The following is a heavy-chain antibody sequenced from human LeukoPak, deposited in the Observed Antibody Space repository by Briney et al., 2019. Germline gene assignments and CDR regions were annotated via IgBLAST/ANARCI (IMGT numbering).Heavy chain of an antibody. Sequence: GGSLRLSCAASGFTFSSYWMSWVRQAPGKGLEWVANIKQDGSEKYYVDSVKGRFTISRDNAKNSLYLQMNSLRAEDTAVYYCARRSSSGWYPDYYYYYMDVWGKGTTVTISS. CDR3: ARRSSSGWYPDYYYYYMDV. CDR1: GFTFSSYW. CDR2: IKQDGSEK. V-gene: IGHV3-7*01. J-gene: IGHJ6*03. D-gene: IGHD6-19*01.